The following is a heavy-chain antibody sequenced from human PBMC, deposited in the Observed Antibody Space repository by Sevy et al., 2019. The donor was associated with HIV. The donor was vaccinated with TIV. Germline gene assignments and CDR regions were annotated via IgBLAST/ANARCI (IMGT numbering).Heavy chain of an antibody. J-gene: IGHJ4*02. CDR1: GFTFSSYA. V-gene: IGHV3-23*01. D-gene: IGHD3-3*01. Sequence: GGSLRLSCAASGFTFSSYAMSWVRQAPGKGLEWVSAISGSGYATYYADSVKGRFIISRDTSRNTLYLQMNSLRVEDSAVYFCAKDRVTVFGVVVTFDSWGQGTLVTVSS. CDR2: ISGSGYAT. CDR3: AKDRVTVFGVVVTFDS.